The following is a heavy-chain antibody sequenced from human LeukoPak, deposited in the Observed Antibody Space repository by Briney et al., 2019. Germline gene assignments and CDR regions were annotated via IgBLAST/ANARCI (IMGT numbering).Heavy chain of an antibody. CDR3: ARDKQQLAFDY. CDR1: GFTFSTYS. J-gene: IGHJ4*02. D-gene: IGHD6-13*01. Sequence: GGSLRPSCTASGFTFSTYSMNWVRQAPGKGLEWVSYITSGSSTMFYADSVKGRFTISRDNAENSMYLQMNNLRAEDTAVYYCARDKQQLAFDYWGQGTLVTVSS. CDR2: ITSGSSTM. V-gene: IGHV3-48*01.